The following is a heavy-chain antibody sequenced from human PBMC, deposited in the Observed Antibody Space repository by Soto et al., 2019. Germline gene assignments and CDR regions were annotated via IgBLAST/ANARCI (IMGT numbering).Heavy chain of an antibody. CDR1: GFTFSSYA. D-gene: IGHD1-26*01. J-gene: IGHJ3*02. CDR2: IGGSGRST. CDR3: AKDRWELLGRGAFDI. V-gene: IGHV3-23*01. Sequence: GGSLRLSCAASGFTFSSYAMSWVRQAPGKGLEWVSAIGGSGRSTYYADSVKGRFTISRDNSKNTLYLQMNSLRAEDTAVYYCAKDRWELLGRGAFDIWGQATMVTVSS.